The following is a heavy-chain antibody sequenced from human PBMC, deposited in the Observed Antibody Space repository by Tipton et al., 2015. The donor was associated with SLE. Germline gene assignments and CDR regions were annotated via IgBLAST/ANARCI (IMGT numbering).Heavy chain of an antibody. Sequence: TLSLTCTASGGSISSSSYYWAWIRQPPGKGLEWIGYIYYSGSTNYNPSLKSRVTISVDTSKNQFSLRLNSVTAADTAVYYCARQYTTVTGYENWGQGTLVTVSS. CDR1: GGSISSSSYY. CDR2: IYYSGST. D-gene: IGHD4-17*01. J-gene: IGHJ4*02. V-gene: IGHV4-61*05. CDR3: ARQYTTVTGYEN.